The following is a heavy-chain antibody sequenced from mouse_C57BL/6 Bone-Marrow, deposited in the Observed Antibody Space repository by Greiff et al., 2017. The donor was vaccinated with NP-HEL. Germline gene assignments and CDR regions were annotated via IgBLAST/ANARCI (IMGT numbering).Heavy chain of an antibody. CDR2: IRSKSNNYAT. V-gene: IGHV10-1*01. J-gene: IGHJ3*01. CDR3: VSLSSGSFAY. D-gene: IGHD3-2*02. Sequence: EVKLVESGGGLVQPKGSLKLSCAASGFSFNTYAMNWVRQAPGKGLEWVARIRSKSNNYATYYADSVKDRFTISRDDSESMLYLQMNNLKTEDTAMYYCVSLSSGSFAYWGQGTLVTVSA. CDR1: GFSFNTYA.